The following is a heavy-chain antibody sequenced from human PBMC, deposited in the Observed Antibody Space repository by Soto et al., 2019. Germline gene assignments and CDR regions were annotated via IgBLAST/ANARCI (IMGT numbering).Heavy chain of an antibody. CDR1: GGSISSGGYY. D-gene: IGHD3-10*01. CDR3: ARVGGMGGSGTKTKGYYYYGMDV. J-gene: IGHJ6*02. Sequence: QVQLQESGPGLVKPSQTLSLTCTVSGGSISSGGYYWSWIRQHTGKGLEWIGYIYHSGSTYYNPSLKSRVTISVDRSKNQFSLKLSSVTAADTAVYYCARVGGMGGSGTKTKGYYYYGMDVWGQGTTVTVSS. V-gene: IGHV4-31*03. CDR2: IYHSGST.